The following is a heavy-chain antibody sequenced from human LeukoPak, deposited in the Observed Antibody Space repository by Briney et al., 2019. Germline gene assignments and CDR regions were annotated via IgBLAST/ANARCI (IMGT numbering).Heavy chain of an antibody. Sequence: GGSLRLSCAASGFTFSSYSMSWVRQAPGKGLQWVSALDGSGGGTYYADSVKGRFTISRDTSKNMLFLQMNSLRAEDTALYYCAKTRSRDYYYGIDVWGQGTTVTVSS. CDR2: LDGSGGGT. J-gene: IGHJ6*02. D-gene: IGHD2-2*01. CDR3: AKTRSRDYYYGIDV. V-gene: IGHV3-23*01. CDR1: GFTFSSYS.